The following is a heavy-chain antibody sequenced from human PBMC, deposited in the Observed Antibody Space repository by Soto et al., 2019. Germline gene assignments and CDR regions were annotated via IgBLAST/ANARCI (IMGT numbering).Heavy chain of an antibody. CDR1: GGTFSSYA. V-gene: IGHV1-69*13. CDR3: ARAPSPSFYGSGSYLDY. D-gene: IGHD3-10*01. J-gene: IGHJ4*02. Sequence: ASVKVSCKASGGTFSSYASSWVRQAPGQGLEWMGGIIPIFGTANYAQKFQGRVTITADESTSTAYMELSSLRSEDTAVYYCARAPSPSFYGSGSYLDYWGQGTLVTVSS. CDR2: IIPIFGTA.